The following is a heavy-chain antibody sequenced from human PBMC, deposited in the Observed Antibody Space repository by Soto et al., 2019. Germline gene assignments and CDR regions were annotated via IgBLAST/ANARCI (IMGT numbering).Heavy chain of an antibody. D-gene: IGHD5-12*01. Sequence: SETLSLTCTVSGGSISSGGYYWSWIRQHPGKGLEWIGYIYYSGSTYYNPYLKSRVTISVDTSKKQFSLKLSSVTAADTAVYYCARALRSSRGGFDPWGKGTLVTVSS. V-gene: IGHV4-31*03. J-gene: IGHJ5*02. CDR1: GGSISSGGYY. CDR2: IYYSGST. CDR3: ARALRSSRGGFDP.